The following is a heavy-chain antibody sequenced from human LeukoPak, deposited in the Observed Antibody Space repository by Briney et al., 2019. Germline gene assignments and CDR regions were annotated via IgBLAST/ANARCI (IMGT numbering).Heavy chain of an antibody. CDR3: ARDRMILGVPFDY. D-gene: IGHD3-10*01. V-gene: IGHV1-18*01. Sequence: ASVKVSCKASGYTFISYTINWVRQAPGQGLERMGWISVHNGNTKYAQKLQGRVTLTTDTSTSTAYMELRSLRSDDTAVYYCARDRMILGVPFDYWGQGTLVTVSS. CDR1: GYTFISYT. CDR2: ISVHNGNT. J-gene: IGHJ4*02.